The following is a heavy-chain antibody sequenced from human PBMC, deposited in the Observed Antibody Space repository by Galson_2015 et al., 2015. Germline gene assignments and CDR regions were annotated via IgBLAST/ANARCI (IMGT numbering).Heavy chain of an antibody. Sequence: ETLSLTCTVSGGSISTYYWSWIRQPPGKGLEWIGCIFYSGSSNYNPSLRTRVAISVDTSKSQFSLKLSSVTAADTAVYYCARGEHSGGLDYWGQGILVTVSS. CDR2: IFYSGSS. V-gene: IGHV4-59*01. CDR3: ARGEHSGGLDY. CDR1: GGSISTYY. J-gene: IGHJ4*02. D-gene: IGHD2-8*02.